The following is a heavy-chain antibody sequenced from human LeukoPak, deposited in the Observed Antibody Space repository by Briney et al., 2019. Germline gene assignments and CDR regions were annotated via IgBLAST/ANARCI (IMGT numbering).Heavy chain of an antibody. D-gene: IGHD5-24*01. J-gene: IGHJ4*02. V-gene: IGHV1-2*02. Sequence: GASVKVSCKASGYTFTGYYMHWVRQAPGQGLEWMGWINPNSGGTNYAQKFQGRVTMTRDTSTSTVYMELSSLRSEDTAVYYCARESRLQKPRQLELGYWGQGTLVTVSS. CDR2: INPNSGGT. CDR1: GYTFTGYY. CDR3: ARESRLQKPRQLELGY.